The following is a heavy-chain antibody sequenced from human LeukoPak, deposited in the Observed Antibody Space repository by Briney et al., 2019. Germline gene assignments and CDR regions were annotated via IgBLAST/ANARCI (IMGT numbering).Heavy chain of an antibody. CDR2: ISRGGRTT. Sequence: GGSLRPSCAASGFTFSDSYMSWIRQAPGKGLEWISYISRGGRTTYYADSVKGRFTVSRDNAKNSLDLQMSSLTAEDTAIYYCARDSSTSGYFYFDSWGQGTLVTVSS. J-gene: IGHJ4*02. CDR3: ARDSSTSGYFYFDS. D-gene: IGHD1-26*01. V-gene: IGHV3-11*01. CDR1: GFTFSDSY.